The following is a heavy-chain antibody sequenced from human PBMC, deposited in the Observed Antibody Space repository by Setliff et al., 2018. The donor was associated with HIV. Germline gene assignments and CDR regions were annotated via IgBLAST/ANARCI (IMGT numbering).Heavy chain of an antibody. CDR2: IYTSGST. D-gene: IGHD1-26*01. J-gene: IGHJ3*02. CDR3: ARASVGATGLYAFEI. V-gene: IGHV4-61*09. CDR1: GGSISSGIYY. Sequence: SETLSLTCTVSGGSISSGIYYWSWIRRPAGKGLEWIGHIYTSGSTNYSPSVKSRVTISVDTSKNQFSLRLNSVTAADTAVYYCARASVGATGLYAFEIWGQGTMVTVS.